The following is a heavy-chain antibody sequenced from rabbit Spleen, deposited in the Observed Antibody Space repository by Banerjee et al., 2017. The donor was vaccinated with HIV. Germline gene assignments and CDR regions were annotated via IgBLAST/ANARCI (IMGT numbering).Heavy chain of an antibody. CDR3: ARDAGSGDYIDVYFDL. D-gene: IGHD8-1*01. Sequence: QEQLKESGGGLVQPGGSLKLSCKASGFTLNNYYMNWVRQAPGKGLEWIGCVFTGNVKTYYASWAKGRFTISKTSSTTVTLQMTSLTVADTATYFCARDAGSGDYIDVYFDLWGPGTLVTVS. V-gene: IGHV1S45*01. J-gene: IGHJ4*01. CDR1: GFTLNNYYM. CDR2: VFTGNVKT.